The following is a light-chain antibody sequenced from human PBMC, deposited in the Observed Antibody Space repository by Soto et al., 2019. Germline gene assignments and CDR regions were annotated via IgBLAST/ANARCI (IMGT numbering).Light chain of an antibody. CDR2: WAS. V-gene: IGKV4-1*01. CDR1: QSVLYSSNNKNY. Sequence: DIVVTQSPDSLAVYLGEKATINCKSSQSVLYSSNNKNYLAWYQQKPGQPPKLLIYWASTRESGVPDRFSGSGSRTDFTLTISSLQAEDVAVYYCQQYYRPWTFGQVTKVEIK. J-gene: IGKJ1*01. CDR3: QQYYRPWT.